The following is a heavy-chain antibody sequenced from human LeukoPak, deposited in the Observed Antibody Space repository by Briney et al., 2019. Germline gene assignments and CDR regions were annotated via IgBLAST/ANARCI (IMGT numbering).Heavy chain of an antibody. Sequence: SETLSLTCTVSGYSISSGYYWGWIRQPPGKGLEWIGEINHSGSTNYNPSLKSRVTISVDTSKNQFSLKLSSVTAAGTAVYYCASMGYCSSTSCPARGGYYYYMDVWGKGTTVTVSS. J-gene: IGHJ6*03. CDR3: ASMGYCSSTSCPARGGYYYYMDV. CDR1: GYSISSGYY. D-gene: IGHD2-2*01. CDR2: INHSGST. V-gene: IGHV4-38-2*02.